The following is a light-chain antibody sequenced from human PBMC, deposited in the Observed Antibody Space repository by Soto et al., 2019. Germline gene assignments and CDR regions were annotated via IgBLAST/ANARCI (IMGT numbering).Light chain of an antibody. J-gene: IGKJ1*01. CDR1: QRISGW. Sequence: DIQMTQSPSTLSASLGDRVTITCRASQRISGWVAWYQQKPGNAPKLLIYDVSALPRGVPARFSGSGSGTDFTLTITSLQPDGFATYYCQQYDSYLGTFGQGTRVEIK. CDR2: DVS. V-gene: IGKV1-5*01. CDR3: QQYDSYLGT.